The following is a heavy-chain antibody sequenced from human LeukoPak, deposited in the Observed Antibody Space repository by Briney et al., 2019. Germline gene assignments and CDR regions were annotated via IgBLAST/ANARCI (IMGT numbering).Heavy chain of an antibody. Sequence: GESLKISCQGSGYNFTNYWIGWVRQTPGKGLEWMGIIYPGDSDPRYRPSFQGQVTISADKSINTASLRWGSLKAADTAMYYCARLGRYDVLTGPDYWGQGTLVTVSS. CDR1: GYNFTNYW. V-gene: IGHV5-51*01. D-gene: IGHD3-9*01. J-gene: IGHJ4*02. CDR2: IYPGDSDP. CDR3: ARLGRYDVLTGPDY.